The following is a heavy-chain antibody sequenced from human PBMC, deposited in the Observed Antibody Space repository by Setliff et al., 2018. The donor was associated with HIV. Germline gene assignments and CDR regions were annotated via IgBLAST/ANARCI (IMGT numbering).Heavy chain of an antibody. CDR2: ISGSGGST. V-gene: IGHV3-23*01. J-gene: IGHJ4*02. Sequence: ASVKVSCAASGFTFSSYAMSWVRQAAGKGLEWVSAISGSGGSTYYADSVKGRFTISRDNSKNTLYLQMNTLRAEDTAVYYCAKSEGTGWIQLCPFDCWGQGTLVTVSS. D-gene: IGHD5-18*01. CDR1: GFTFSSYA. CDR3: AKSEGTGWIQLCPFDC.